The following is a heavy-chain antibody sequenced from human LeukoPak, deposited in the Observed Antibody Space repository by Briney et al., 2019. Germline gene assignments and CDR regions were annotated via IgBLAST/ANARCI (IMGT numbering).Heavy chain of an antibody. D-gene: IGHD3/OR15-3a*01. CDR1: GGSISPYY. CDR3: ARRTGYYDGFDY. V-gene: IGHV4-59*01. CDR2: IFYNGNT. J-gene: IGHJ4*02. Sequence: PSETLSLTCSVSGGSISPYYWSWIRQPPGKGLEWIGYIFYNGNTNYNPSLKSRVTISVDTSKSQFSLKLSSVTAADTAVYYCARRTGYYDGFDYWGQGTLVTVSS.